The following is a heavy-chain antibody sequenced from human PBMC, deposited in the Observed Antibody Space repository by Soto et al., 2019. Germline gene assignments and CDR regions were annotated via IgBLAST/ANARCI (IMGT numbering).Heavy chain of an antibody. Sequence: TSETLSLTCAVYGGSFSGYYWSWIRQPPGKGLEWIGEINHSGGTNYNPSLKSRVTISVDTSKNQFSLKLSSVSAADTAVYYCATGRGVRGVIITTYYYYGLDVWGQGTTVTVSS. V-gene: IGHV4-34*01. D-gene: IGHD3-10*01. CDR3: ATGRGVRGVIITTYYYYGLDV. CDR2: INHSGGT. CDR1: GGSFSGYY. J-gene: IGHJ6*02.